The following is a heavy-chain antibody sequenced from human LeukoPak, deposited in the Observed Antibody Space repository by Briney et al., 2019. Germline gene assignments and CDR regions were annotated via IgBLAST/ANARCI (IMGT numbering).Heavy chain of an antibody. D-gene: IGHD4-17*01. V-gene: IGHV1-2*02. CDR2: INPNSGGT. CDR3: ARADYGDYSTFDY. Sequence: ASVKVSCKASGYTFTGYYMHWVRQAPGPGPEWMGWINPNSGGTNYAQKFQGRVTMTRDTSISTAYMELSRLRSDDTAVYYCARADYGDYSTFDYWGQGTLVTVSS. CDR1: GYTFTGYY. J-gene: IGHJ4*02.